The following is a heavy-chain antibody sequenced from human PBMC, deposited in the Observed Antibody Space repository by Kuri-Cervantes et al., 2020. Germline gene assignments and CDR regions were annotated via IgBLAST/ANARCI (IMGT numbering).Heavy chain of an antibody. D-gene: IGHD3-10*01. CDR2: IYSGGST. CDR3: ARVRFGDYANDY. V-gene: IGHV3-53*01. CDR1: GFTFSSYS. J-gene: IGHJ4*02. Sequence: GGSLRLSCAASGFTFSSYSMNWVRQAPGKGLEWVSVIYSGGSTYYADSVRGRFTISRDNSKNTLYLQMNSLRAEDTAVYYCARVRFGDYANDYWGQGSLVTVSS.